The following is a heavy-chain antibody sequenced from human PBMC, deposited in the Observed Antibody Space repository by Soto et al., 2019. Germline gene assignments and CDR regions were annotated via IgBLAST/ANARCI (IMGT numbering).Heavy chain of an antibody. J-gene: IGHJ6*02. V-gene: IGHV4-59*01. CDR3: ARAHREYYYGMDV. CDR2: IYYSGST. Sequence: PSETLSLTCTVSGGSISSYYWSWIRQPPGKGLEWIGYIYYSGSTNHNPSLKSRVTISVDTSKNQFSLKLSSVTAADTAVYYCARAHREYYYGMDVWGQGTTVTVSS. CDR1: GGSISSYY.